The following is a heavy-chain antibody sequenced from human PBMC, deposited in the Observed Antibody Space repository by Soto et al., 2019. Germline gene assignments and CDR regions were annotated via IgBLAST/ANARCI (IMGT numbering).Heavy chain of an antibody. V-gene: IGHV4-34*01. CDR1: GGSFSGYY. CDR3: ARGVPQYYDVWSGYQPSSYLDY. D-gene: IGHD3-3*01. J-gene: IGHJ4*01. CDR2: INHSGST. Sequence: SETLSLTCAVYGGSFSGYYWSWIRQPPGKGLEWIGEINHSGSTNYNPSLKSRVTISVDTSKNQFSLKLSSVTAADTAVYYCARGVPQYYDVWSGYQPSSYLDYWGQGTLVTVSS.